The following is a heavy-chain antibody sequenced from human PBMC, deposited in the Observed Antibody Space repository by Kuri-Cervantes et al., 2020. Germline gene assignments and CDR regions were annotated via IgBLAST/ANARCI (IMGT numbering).Heavy chain of an antibody. J-gene: IGHJ4*02. D-gene: IGHD6-6*01. CDR3: ARRKADRPRWDHNY. V-gene: IGHV1-69*05. CDR1: GGTFSSYA. CDR2: IIPIFGTA. Sequence: ASVKVSCKASGGTFSSYAISWVRQAPGQGLEWMGGIIPIFGTANYAQKFQGRVTITTDESTSTAYMELSSLRSEDTAVYYCARRKADRPRWDHNYWGQGTLVTVSS.